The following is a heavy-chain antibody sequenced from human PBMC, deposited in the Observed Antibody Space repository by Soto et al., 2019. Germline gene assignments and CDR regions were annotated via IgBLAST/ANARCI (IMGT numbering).Heavy chain of an antibody. J-gene: IGHJ6*02. CDR1: GGSISGYY. Sequence: SETLSLTCTVSGGSISGYYWIWIRQPPGKGLEWIGYIYYSGGTKYNTSLKSRVTISVDTSKNQFSLRLSSVTAADTAVYYCARDLGSGYDLAMDVWGQGTTVTVSS. D-gene: IGHD5-12*01. CDR3: ARDLGSGYDLAMDV. CDR2: IYYSGGT. V-gene: IGHV4-59*01.